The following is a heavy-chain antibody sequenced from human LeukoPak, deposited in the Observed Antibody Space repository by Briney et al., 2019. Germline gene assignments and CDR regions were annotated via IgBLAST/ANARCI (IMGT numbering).Heavy chain of an antibody. CDR3: ARRPLNYYYDSSGYYPLDY. V-gene: IGHV4-34*01. Sequence: ASETLSLTCAVYGGSFSGYYWSWIRQPPGKGLEWIGEINHSGSTNYNPSLKSRVTISVDTSKNQFSLKLSSVTAADTAVYYCARRPLNYYYDSSGYYPLDYWGQGTLVTVSS. CDR2: INHSGST. D-gene: IGHD3-22*01. J-gene: IGHJ4*02. CDR1: GGSFSGYY.